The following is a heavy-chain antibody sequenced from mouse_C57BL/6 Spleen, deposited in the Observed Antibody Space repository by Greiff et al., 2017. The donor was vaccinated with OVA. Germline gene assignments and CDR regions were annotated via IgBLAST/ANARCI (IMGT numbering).Heavy chain of an antibody. CDR2: INPSTGGT. V-gene: IGHV1-42*01. Sequence: VQLQQSGPELVKPGASVKISCKASGYSFTGYYMNWVKQSPEKSLEWIGEINPSTGGTTYNQKFKAKATLTVDKSSSTAYMQLKSLTSEDSAVYYCARGITTAVVYFDYWGQGTTLTVSS. D-gene: IGHD1-1*01. CDR1: GYSFTGYY. J-gene: IGHJ2*01. CDR3: ARGITTAVVYFDY.